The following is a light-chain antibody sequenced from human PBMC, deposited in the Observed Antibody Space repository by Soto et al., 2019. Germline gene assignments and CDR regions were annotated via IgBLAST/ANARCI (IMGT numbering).Light chain of an antibody. CDR1: HSVSSNY. J-gene: IGKJ1*01. V-gene: IGKV3-20*01. CDR2: DVS. CDR3: QQYGISPT. Sequence: EIVLTQSPGTLSWSAGERATLSCRSSHSVSSNYLAWYQQKPGQAPRLLIYDVSSRATGIPDRFSGSGSGTDFTLTISRLEPVDFAVYYCQQYGISPTFGQGTKVEIK.